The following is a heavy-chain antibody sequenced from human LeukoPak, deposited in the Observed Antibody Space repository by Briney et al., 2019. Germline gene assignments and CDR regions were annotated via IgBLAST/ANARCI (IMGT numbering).Heavy chain of an antibody. CDR2: IYYSGST. CDR1: GGSISSGDYY. V-gene: IGHV4-30-4*01. D-gene: IGHD3-3*01. CDR3: ARGSSDFWSGHYFDY. Sequence: SETLSLTCTVSGGSISSGDYYWSWIRQPPGKGLEWIGYIYYSGSTYYNPSLKSRVTISVDTSKNQFSLKLSSVTAADTAVYYCARGSSDFWSGHYFDYWGQGTLVTVSS. J-gene: IGHJ4*02.